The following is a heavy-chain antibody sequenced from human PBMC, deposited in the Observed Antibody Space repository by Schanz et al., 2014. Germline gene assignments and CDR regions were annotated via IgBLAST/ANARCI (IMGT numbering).Heavy chain of an antibody. V-gene: IGHV3-23*01. CDR1: GFTFSTYA. CDR2: LSGSGGST. Sequence: EVQLLDSGGGLVQPGGSLRLSCAASGFTFSTYAMSWVRQAPGKGLEWVSALSGSGGSTYYADSVKGRFTISRDNSENALYLQMNSLSADDTAVFYCAKGMGYCRGGACYDFYYYCLDVWGQGTTVTVSS. J-gene: IGHJ6*02. CDR3: AKGMGYCRGGACYDFYYYCLDV. D-gene: IGHD2-15*01.